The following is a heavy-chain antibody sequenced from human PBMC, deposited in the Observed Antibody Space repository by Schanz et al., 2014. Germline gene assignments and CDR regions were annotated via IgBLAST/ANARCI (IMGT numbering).Heavy chain of an antibody. D-gene: IGHD3-9*01. CDR2: VCYDGSKK. J-gene: IGHJ3*01. CDR1: GFTFSSYW. V-gene: IGHV3-30*03. Sequence: VQLVESGGGLIQPGGSLRLSCAVSGFTFSSYWMSWVRQAPGKGLEWVAVVCYDGSKKYYADSVKGRFTTSRDNSKNTLYLQLNSLRAEDTAVYYCARDDKRYFDWLSTFDLWGQGTMVAVSS. CDR3: ARDDKRYFDWLSTFDL.